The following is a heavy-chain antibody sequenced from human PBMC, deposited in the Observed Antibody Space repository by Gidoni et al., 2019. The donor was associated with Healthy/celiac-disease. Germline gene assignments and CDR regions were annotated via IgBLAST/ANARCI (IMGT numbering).Heavy chain of an antibody. J-gene: IGHJ5*02. CDR2: IYHSGST. CDR3: AGYHLTTVTTYMFDP. Sequence: QVQLQESGPGLVKPSGTLSLTCAVSCGSLSSSNWWSWVRQPPGKGLGWIGEIYHSGSTNYNPSLKSRVTISVDKSKNQFSLKLSSVTAADTAVYYCAGYHLTTVTTYMFDPWGQGTLVTVSS. CDR1: CGSLSSSNW. V-gene: IGHV4-4*02. D-gene: IGHD4-4*01.